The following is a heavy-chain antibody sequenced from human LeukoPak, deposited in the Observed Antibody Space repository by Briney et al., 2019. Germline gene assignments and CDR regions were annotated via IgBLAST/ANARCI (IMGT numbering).Heavy chain of an antibody. CDR2: IYYSGST. D-gene: IGHD3-22*01. CDR3: ARHADTYYYDSSGLY. CDR1: GGSISRSSYY. V-gene: IGHV4-39*01. Sequence: SETLSLTCTVSGGSISRSSYYWGWIRQTPGKGLEWIGSIYYSGSTYYNPSLKSRVIISVDTSNNQFSLKLSSVTAADTAVYYCARHADTYYYDSSGLYWGQGTLVTVSS. J-gene: IGHJ4*02.